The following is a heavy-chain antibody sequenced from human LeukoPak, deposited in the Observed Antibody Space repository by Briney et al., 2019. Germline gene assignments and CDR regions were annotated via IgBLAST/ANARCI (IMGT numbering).Heavy chain of an antibody. D-gene: IGHD3-22*01. Sequence: PSETLSLTCTVSGVSISTYFWSWIRQPVGKGLEWIGRIYTSGTTNYSPSLKSRVIMSVDTSKNQFSLKLSSVTAADSAVYYCARDRVDSSGYYYYYGMDVWGQGTTVTVSS. CDR2: IYTSGTT. J-gene: IGHJ6*02. CDR1: GVSISTYF. V-gene: IGHV4-4*07. CDR3: ARDRVDSSGYYYYYGMDV.